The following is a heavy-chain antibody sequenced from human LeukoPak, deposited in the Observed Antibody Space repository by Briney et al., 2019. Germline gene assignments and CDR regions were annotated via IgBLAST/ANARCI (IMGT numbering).Heavy chain of an antibody. CDR2: FDPEAVKT. CDR3: ASGSGVGTMIPDDTFDI. J-gene: IGHJ3*02. V-gene: IGHV1-24*01. CDR1: GNTLTELS. Sequence: ASVKVSGKVSGNTLTELSIHWVRQTPGKGLEWLGGFDPEAVKTAYAQKLQGRLTMTEDTSADTAYLELSRLTSDDTAVYYCASGSGVGTMIPDDTFDIWGQGTVVTVSS. D-gene: IGHD3-10*01.